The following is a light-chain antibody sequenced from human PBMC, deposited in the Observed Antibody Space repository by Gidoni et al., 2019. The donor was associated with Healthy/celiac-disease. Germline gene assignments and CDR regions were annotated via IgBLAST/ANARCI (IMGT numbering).Light chain of an antibody. Sequence: SPPTPSGFQGERATHAGRASQSVSSNLAWYQQKPGQAPRLLIYGASTRATGIPARFSGSGSGTEFTLTISSLQSEDFAVYYCQQYNNWPYTFGQGTKLEIK. J-gene: IGKJ2*01. CDR3: QQYNNWPYT. CDR2: GAS. CDR1: QSVSSN. V-gene: IGKV3-15*01.